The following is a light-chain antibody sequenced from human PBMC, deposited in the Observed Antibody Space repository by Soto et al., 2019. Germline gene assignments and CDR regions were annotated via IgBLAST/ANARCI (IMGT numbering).Light chain of an antibody. CDR3: QQRSNWPWT. Sequence: EIVLTQSPATLSLSPGERATLSCRASQRVSNFLACYQQKPGQAPRLLISDASNRATDIPGRFSGSGSGTDFSPTISSLEPEDFAVYYCQQRSNWPWTFGQGTKVEIK. CDR1: QRVSNF. V-gene: IGKV3-11*01. CDR2: DAS. J-gene: IGKJ1*01.